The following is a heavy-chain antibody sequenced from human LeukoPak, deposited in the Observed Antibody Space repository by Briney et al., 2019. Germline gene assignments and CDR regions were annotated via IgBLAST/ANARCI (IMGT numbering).Heavy chain of an antibody. D-gene: IGHD3-3*01. Sequence: ASVKVSCKASGYTFTSYGISWVRLAPGQGREWMGWISAYNGNTNYAQKLQGRVTMTTDTSTSTAYMELRSLRSDDTAVYYCARPRGYDFWSGYYTGKYYFDYWGQGTLVTVSS. CDR1: GYTFTSYG. CDR2: ISAYNGNT. V-gene: IGHV1-18*01. CDR3: ARPRGYDFWSGYYTGKYYFDY. J-gene: IGHJ4*02.